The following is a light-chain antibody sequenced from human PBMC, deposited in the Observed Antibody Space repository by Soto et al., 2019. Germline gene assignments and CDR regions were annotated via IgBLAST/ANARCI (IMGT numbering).Light chain of an antibody. V-gene: IGKV3-11*01. CDR3: QHRNFWPPGAT. CDR1: QSVSSF. Sequence: EIVLTQSPATLSLSPGERATLSCRASQSVSSFLAWYQQKPGQPPRLLLYDSSKRDTGIPARFSGSGSGTDFTLAISCLEPDDFAVYYWQHRNFWPPGATFGGGTRVQI. CDR2: DSS. J-gene: IGKJ4*01.